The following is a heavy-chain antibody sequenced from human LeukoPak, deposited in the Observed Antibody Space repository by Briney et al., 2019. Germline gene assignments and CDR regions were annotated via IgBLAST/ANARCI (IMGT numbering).Heavy chain of an antibody. CDR2: ISSKANSYAT. CDR1: GFTFSGSA. D-gene: IGHD6-19*01. V-gene: IGHV3-73*01. Sequence: PGGSLRLSCAASGFTFSGSAMHWVRQASGKELEWVGRISSKANSYATAYAASVKGRFTISRDDSKNTAYLQMNSLKTEDTAVYYCTAGRVWLVPDYWGQGTLVTVSS. CDR3: TAGRVWLVPDY. J-gene: IGHJ4*02.